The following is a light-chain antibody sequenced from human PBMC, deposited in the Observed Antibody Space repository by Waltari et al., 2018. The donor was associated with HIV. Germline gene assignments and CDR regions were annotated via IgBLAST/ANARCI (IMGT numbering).Light chain of an antibody. CDR2: DAS. CDR1: QSVSSY. Sequence: EIVLTQSPATLSLSPGERATLSCRASQSVSSYLAWYQQKPGQAPRLLIYDASNRATGIPARFSGSGSRTDFTLTISSLEPEDFAVYYCQQRSNWLPITFGQGTRLEIK. J-gene: IGKJ5*01. V-gene: IGKV3-11*01. CDR3: QQRSNWLPIT.